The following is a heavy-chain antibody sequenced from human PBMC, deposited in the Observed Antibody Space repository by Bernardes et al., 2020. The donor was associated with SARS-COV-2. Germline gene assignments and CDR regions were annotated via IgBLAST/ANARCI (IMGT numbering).Heavy chain of an antibody. V-gene: IGHV4-59*11. CDR3: ARLRADCTNGICQHHYFDGMDV. J-gene: IGHJ6*02. CDR2: IYYSGST. D-gene: IGHD2-8*01. CDR1: GRSISGHY. Sequence: SETLSLTCSVSGRSISGHYWSWIRQPPGKGLEWIGYIYYSGSTNYNPSVKSRVTISLDRSKNEISLKLTSATAADAGVYYCARLRADCTNGICQHHYFDGMDVWGQGTTVTVSS.